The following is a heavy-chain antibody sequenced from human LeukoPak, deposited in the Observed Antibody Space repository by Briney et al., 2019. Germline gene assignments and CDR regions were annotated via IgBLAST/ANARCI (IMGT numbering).Heavy chain of an antibody. CDR3: AGDRGWNVGGYYYYGMDV. CDR1: GFTFSSYW. J-gene: IGHJ6*02. Sequence: PGGSLRLSCAASGFTFSSYWMSWVRQAPGKGLEWVANIKQDGSEKYYVDSVKGRFTISRDNAKNSLYLQMNSLRAEDTAVYYCAGDRGWNVGGYYYYGMDVWGQGTTVTVSS. D-gene: IGHD1-1*01. V-gene: IGHV3-7*03. CDR2: IKQDGSEK.